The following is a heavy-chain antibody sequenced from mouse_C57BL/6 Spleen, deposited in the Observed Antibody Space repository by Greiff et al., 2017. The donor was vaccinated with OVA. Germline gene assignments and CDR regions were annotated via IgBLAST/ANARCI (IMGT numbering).Heavy chain of an antibody. D-gene: IGHD1-1*01. CDR3: TTDYGSPYWYCDV. J-gene: IGHJ1*03. V-gene: IGHV5-9-1*02. CDR2: ISSGGDYI. CDR1: GFTFSSYA. Sequence: EVQLVESGEGLVKPGGSLKLSCAASGFTFSSYAMSWVRQTPEKRLEWVAYISSGGDYIYYADTVKGRFTISRDNARNTLYLQMSSLKSEDTAMYYCTTDYGSPYWYCDVWGTGTTVTVSS.